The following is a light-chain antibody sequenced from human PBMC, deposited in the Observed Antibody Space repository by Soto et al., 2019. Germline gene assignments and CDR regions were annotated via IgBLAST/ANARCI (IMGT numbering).Light chain of an antibody. Sequence: EIVLTQSPGTLSLSPGERATLSCRASQSVSNNYLAWYQQKPGQAPRLLIYGASNRATGIPARFSGSGSGTEFTLIISSLQSEDSAVYYCQQYNSWLWTFGQGTKVDNK. CDR3: QQYNSWLWT. J-gene: IGKJ1*01. CDR1: QSVSNN. V-gene: IGKV3-15*01. CDR2: GAS.